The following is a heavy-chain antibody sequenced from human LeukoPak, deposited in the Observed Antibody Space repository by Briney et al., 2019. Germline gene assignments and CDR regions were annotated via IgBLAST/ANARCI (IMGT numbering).Heavy chain of an antibody. Sequence: RSGGSLRLSCAASGFTFSSYSMNWVRQAPGKGLEWVSSISSSSSYIYYADSVKGRFTISSDYAKNSLHLQRNSLRAEETAVYYCATVGYIVVVPADFDYWGQGNLVSVPS. CDR2: ISSSSSYI. J-gene: IGHJ4*02. CDR1: GFTFSSYS. D-gene: IGHD2-2*01. V-gene: IGHV3-21*01. CDR3: ATVGYIVVVPADFDY.